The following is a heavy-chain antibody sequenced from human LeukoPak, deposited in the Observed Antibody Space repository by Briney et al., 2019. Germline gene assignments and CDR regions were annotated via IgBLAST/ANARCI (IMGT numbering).Heavy chain of an antibody. Sequence: ASVKVSCKASGYTFTSYGISWVRQAPGQGLEWMGWISAYNGNTNYAQKLQGRVTMTTDTSTSTAYMELRSLRSEDTAVYYCARSAAGYDAFDIWGQGTMVTVSS. V-gene: IGHV1-18*01. D-gene: IGHD6-13*01. CDR3: ARSAAGYDAFDI. CDR2: ISAYNGNT. CDR1: GYTFTSYG. J-gene: IGHJ3*02.